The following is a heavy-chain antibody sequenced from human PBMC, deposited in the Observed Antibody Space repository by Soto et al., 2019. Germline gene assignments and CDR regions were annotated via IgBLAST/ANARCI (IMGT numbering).Heavy chain of an antibody. CDR2: ISAYNGNT. CDR3: ARVSTEDNPCCMDV. V-gene: IGHV1-18*01. D-gene: IGHD2-15*01. Sequence: QVQLVQSGAEVKKHGASVKVSCKASGYTFTSYGISWVRQAPGQGLEWMGWISAYNGNTNYAQKLQGRVTMTTDTSTSKAYMELRSMRSDDTAVNYCARVSTEDNPCCMDVWVQGTTVTVSS. J-gene: IGHJ6*02. CDR1: GYTFTSYG.